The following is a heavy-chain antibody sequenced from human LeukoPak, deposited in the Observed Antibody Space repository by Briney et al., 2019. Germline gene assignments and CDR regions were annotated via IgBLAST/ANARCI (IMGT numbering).Heavy chain of an antibody. Sequence: SGGSLRLSCGASGFTFSSYGMHWVRQAPGKGLGWVAVIWYDGSNKYYADSVKGRFTISRDNSKNTLYLQMNSLGAEDTAVYYCAKPPPAEAHFYYGMDVWGQGTTVTVSS. CDR3: AKPPPAEAHFYYGMDV. V-gene: IGHV3-33*06. CDR1: GFTFSSYG. CDR2: IWYDGSNK. J-gene: IGHJ6*02.